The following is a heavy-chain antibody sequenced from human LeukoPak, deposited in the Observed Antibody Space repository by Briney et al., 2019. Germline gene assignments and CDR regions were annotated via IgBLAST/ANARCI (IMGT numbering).Heavy chain of an antibody. D-gene: IGHD3-10*02. J-gene: IGHJ4*02. CDR3: AKGYPVRGYFDY. CDR1: GFTFSSYE. V-gene: IGHV3-23*01. Sequence: PGGSLRLSCAASGFTFSSYEMNWVRQAPGKGLEWVSSINGNDESTYYADSVRGRFTTSRDNSKNTLYLQMNSLRAEDTAVYYCAKGYPVRGYFDYWGQGTLVAVSS. CDR2: INGNDEST.